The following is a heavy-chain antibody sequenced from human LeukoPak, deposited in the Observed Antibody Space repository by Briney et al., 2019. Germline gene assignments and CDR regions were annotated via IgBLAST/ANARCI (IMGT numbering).Heavy chain of an antibody. CDR3: AKGATSAINDAFDI. CDR1: GFTVSSNY. CDR2: ISGSGGST. Sequence: GGSLRLSCAASGFTVSSNYMSWVRQAPGKGLEWVSAISGSGGSTYYADSVKGRFTISRDISKNTLYLQMNSMRAEDTAVYYCAKGATSAINDAFDIWGQGTILTVSS. D-gene: IGHD1-26*01. J-gene: IGHJ3*02. V-gene: IGHV3-23*01.